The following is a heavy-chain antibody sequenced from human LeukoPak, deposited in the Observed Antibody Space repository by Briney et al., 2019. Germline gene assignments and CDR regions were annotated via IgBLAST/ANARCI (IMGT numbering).Heavy chain of an antibody. Sequence: GASVKVSWKASGDTFSGHAISWVRQAPGQGLEWMGRIIPIIGTGNYAQKFQGRVTITADESTSTAFMELSNLESEDTAIYYCTRGRDSSSHHLDYWGQGTLVNVSS. J-gene: IGHJ4*02. CDR2: IIPIIGTG. D-gene: IGHD3-22*01. CDR1: GDTFSGHA. CDR3: TRGRDSSSHHLDY. V-gene: IGHV1-69*11.